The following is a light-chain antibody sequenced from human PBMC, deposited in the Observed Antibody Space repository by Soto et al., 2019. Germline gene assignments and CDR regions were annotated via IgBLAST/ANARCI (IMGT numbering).Light chain of an antibody. CDR1: HSISNN. Sequence: DIQMTQSPTSLSASVGDRVTITCRASHSISNNLNWYQQKPGKAPNLLIYTASSLQSGVPSRFSGSGSGTDFTLTITSLHPEDFATYYCQQYNDYSRMFGQGTKVEIK. CDR2: TAS. CDR3: QQYNDYSRM. V-gene: IGKV1-39*01. J-gene: IGKJ1*01.